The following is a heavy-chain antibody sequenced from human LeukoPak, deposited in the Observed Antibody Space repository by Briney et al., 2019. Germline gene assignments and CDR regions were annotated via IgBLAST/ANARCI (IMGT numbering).Heavy chain of an antibody. CDR2: ISYDGSNK. D-gene: IGHD2-8*01. CDR3: ARERQSEMVGVIIGY. CDR1: GFTFSNFA. J-gene: IGHJ4*02. V-gene: IGHV3-30-3*01. Sequence: RAGGSLRLSCAASGFTFSNFAIHWVRQAPGKGLEWLAVISYDGSNKHYANSVKGRFTISRDSSKNTYLQINSLTTEDTAIYYCARERQSEMVGVIIGYWGQGTLVTVSS.